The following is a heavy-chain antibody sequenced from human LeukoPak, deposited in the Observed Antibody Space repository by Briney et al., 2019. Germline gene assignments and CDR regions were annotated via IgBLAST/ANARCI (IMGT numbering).Heavy chain of an antibody. CDR3: ARDLGDVYYYDSSGRPNWFDP. Sequence: GASVKVSCKASGYTCTSYGTSWVRQAPGQGLEWMGWISAYNGNTNYAQKLHGRVTMTTDTSTSTAYMELRSLRSDATAVYYCARDLGDVYYYDSSGRPNWFDPWGQGTLVTVSS. CDR1: GYTCTSYG. D-gene: IGHD3-22*01. J-gene: IGHJ5*02. V-gene: IGHV1-18*01. CDR2: ISAYNGNT.